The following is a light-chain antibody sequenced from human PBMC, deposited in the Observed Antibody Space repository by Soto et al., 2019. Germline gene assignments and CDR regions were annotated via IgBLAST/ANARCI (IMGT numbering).Light chain of an antibody. CDR2: LEGSGSY. J-gene: IGLJ7*02. CDR1: SEASSYI. CDR3: ETWDSNTRV. V-gene: IGLV4-60*02. Sequence: QLVLTQSSSASASLGSSVKLTCTLSSEASSYIIAWHQQQPGKAPRYLMKLEGSGSYNKGSGVPDRFSGSSSGADRYLTISNLQFEDEADYYCETWDSNTRVFGGGTQLTAL.